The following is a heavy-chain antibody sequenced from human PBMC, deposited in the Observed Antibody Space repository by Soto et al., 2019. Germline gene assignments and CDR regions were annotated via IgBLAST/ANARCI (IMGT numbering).Heavy chain of an antibody. Sequence: QVQLQQWGAGLLKPSETLSLTCAVYGGSFSGYYWSWIRQPPGKGLEWIGEINHSGSTNYNPSLKSRVTISVDTSKNQFSLKLSSVTAADTAVYYFARGLWGKGGFDYWGQGTLVTVSS. CDR1: GGSFSGYY. J-gene: IGHJ4*02. D-gene: IGHD7-27*01. CDR2: INHSGST. V-gene: IGHV4-34*01. CDR3: ARGLWGKGGFDY.